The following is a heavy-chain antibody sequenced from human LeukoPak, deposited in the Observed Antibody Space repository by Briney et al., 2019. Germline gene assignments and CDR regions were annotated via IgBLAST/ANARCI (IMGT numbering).Heavy chain of an antibody. CDR2: INHSGST. V-gene: IGHV4-34*01. J-gene: IGHJ4*02. Sequence: SETLSLTCAVYGGSFSGYYWSWIRQPPGKGLAWIGEINHSGSTNYNPSLKSRVTISVDTSKNQFSLKLSSVTAADTAVYYCARGVVYCSSTSCPVDYWGQGALVTVSS. D-gene: IGHD2-2*01. CDR3: ARGVVYCSSTSCPVDY. CDR1: GGSFSGYY.